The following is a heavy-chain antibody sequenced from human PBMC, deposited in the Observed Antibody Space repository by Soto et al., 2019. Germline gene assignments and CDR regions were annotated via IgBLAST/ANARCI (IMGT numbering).Heavy chain of an antibody. CDR1: GYTFTGYY. CDR3: ARDRDYGSGSRNWFDP. CDR2: INPNSGGT. Sequence: ASGKVSCKASGYTFTGYYMHWVRQAPGQGLEWMGWINPNSGGTNYAQKFQGWVTMTRDTSISTAYMELSRLRSDDTAVYYCARDRDYGSGSRNWFDPWGQGTLVTVS. J-gene: IGHJ5*02. V-gene: IGHV1-2*04. D-gene: IGHD3-10*01.